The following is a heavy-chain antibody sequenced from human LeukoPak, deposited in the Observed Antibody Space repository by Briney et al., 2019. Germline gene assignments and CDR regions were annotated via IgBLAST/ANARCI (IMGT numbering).Heavy chain of an antibody. CDR1: GGIISSYY. V-gene: IGHV4-4*07. J-gene: IGHJ6*03. Sequence: PSETLSLTCAVSGGIISSYYWSWIRQPAGKGLEWIGRIYSNGITEYNPSLKSRLTMSVDTSKKEFSLKLSSVTAADRGVYFCASSPNFYYYYMDVWGKGTTVTVSS. CDR3: ASSPNFYYYYMDV. CDR2: IYSNGIT.